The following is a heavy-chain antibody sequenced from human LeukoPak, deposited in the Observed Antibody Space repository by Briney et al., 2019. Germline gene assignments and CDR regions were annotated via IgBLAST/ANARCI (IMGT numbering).Heavy chain of an antibody. CDR3: ARRVPTGFVDS. V-gene: IGHV4-59*08. CDR1: GGYISADY. J-gene: IGHJ4*02. Sequence: PSETLSLTCAVSGGYISADYWIWIRQPPGTGLEWIGYISYSGNTNYSPALKSRVTISQDTSKNQFSLRLSSVTAPDTAMYYCARRVPTGFVDSWGQGTLVTVSS. D-gene: IGHD2-8*02. CDR2: ISYSGNT.